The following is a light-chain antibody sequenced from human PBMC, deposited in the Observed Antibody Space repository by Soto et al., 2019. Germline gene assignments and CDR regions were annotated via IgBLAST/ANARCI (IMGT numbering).Light chain of an antibody. CDR1: SSDVGGYNY. Sequence: QSALTQPASVSGSPGQSITISCTGTSSDVGGYNYVSWYQQHPGKAPKLMIYEVSNRPSGVSNRFSGSKSGNTASLTVSGLQAEDEADDYCSSYTSRSTQVFGNGTKITVL. J-gene: IGLJ1*01. CDR3: SSYTSRSTQV. V-gene: IGLV2-14*01. CDR2: EVS.